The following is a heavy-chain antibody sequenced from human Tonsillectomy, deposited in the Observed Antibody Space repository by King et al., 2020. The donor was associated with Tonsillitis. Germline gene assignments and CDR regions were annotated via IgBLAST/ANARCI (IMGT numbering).Heavy chain of an antibody. CDR1: GFTFSSYA. V-gene: IGHV3-23*01. CDR3: AKDVDVVPAAMNDYFDY. Sequence: VQLLESGGGLVRPGGSLRLSCAASGFTFSSYAMSWVRQAPGKGLEWVSGLSGSGGSTFYADSVKGRFTISRDNSKNMLFLQMNSLRAEDAAVYYCAKDVDVVPAAMNDYFDYGGQGTLVTVSS. J-gene: IGHJ4*02. D-gene: IGHD2-2*01. CDR2: LSGSGGST.